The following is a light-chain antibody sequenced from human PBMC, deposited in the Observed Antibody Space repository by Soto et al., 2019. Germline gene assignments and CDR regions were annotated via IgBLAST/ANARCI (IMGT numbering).Light chain of an antibody. J-gene: IGKJ1*01. CDR1: ESIRTW. CDR2: DAS. V-gene: IGKV1-5*01. Sequence: DIQMTQSPSTLSASIGDRVTITCRASESIRTWLAWYQHKPGKAPKFLIYDASSLESGVPSRFSGSGSGTEFTLTISNLQHDDFATYFCQQDHNYPRTFGQGTKVEL. CDR3: QQDHNYPRT.